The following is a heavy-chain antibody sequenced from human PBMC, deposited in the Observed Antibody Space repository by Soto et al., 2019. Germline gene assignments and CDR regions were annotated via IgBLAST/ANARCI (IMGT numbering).Heavy chain of an antibody. Sequence: SETLSLTCTVSGDSVTISDYYWGWIRQPPGKGLEWIGSIHYSGSTYYNTSLKSRVTISGDTSKKQFSLKLTSVTAADAAVYYCAAHDSGGYYAEYWGQGTLVTVSS. CDR1: GDSVTISDYY. CDR2: IHYSGST. D-gene: IGHD3-22*01. J-gene: IGHJ4*02. CDR3: AAHDSGGYYAEY. V-gene: IGHV4-39*01.